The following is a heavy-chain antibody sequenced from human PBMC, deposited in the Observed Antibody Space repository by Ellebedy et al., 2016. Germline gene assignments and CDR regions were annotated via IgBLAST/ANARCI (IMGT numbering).Heavy chain of an antibody. J-gene: IGHJ4*02. D-gene: IGHD1-14*01. Sequence: SVKVSXXASGGTFSSYAISWVRQAPGQGLEWMGGIIPIFGTANYAQKFQGRVTITADESTSTAYMELSSLRSEDTAVYYCARMPARKNSYYFDYWGQGTLVTVSS. CDR2: IIPIFGTA. CDR3: ARMPARKNSYYFDY. CDR1: GGTFSSYA. V-gene: IGHV1-69*13.